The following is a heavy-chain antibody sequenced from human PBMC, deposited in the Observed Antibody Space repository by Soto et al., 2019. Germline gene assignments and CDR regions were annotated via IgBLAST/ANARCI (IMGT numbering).Heavy chain of an antibody. CDR3: AKDLLQEWLPYFDY. V-gene: IGHV3-23*01. Sequence: LRLSCAASGFTFSSYAMSWVRQAPGKGLEWVSAISGSGGSTYYADSVKGRFTISRDNSKNTLYLQMNSLRAEDTAVYYCAKDLLQEWLPYFDYWGQGTLVTVSS. J-gene: IGHJ4*02. D-gene: IGHD5-12*01. CDR1: GFTFSSYA. CDR2: ISGSGGST.